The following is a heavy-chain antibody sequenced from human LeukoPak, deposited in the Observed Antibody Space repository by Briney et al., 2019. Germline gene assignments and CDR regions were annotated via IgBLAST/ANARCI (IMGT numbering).Heavy chain of an antibody. CDR2: ISSSSSTI. CDR1: GFTFSSNY. CDR3: APYSSSWYPDFDY. Sequence: GSLRLSCAASGFTFSSNYMSWVRQAPGKGLEWVSYISSSSSTIYYADSVKGRFTISGDNAKNSLYLQMNSLRVEDTAVYYCAPYSSSWYPDFDYWGQGTLVTVSS. J-gene: IGHJ4*02. D-gene: IGHD6-13*01. V-gene: IGHV3-48*01.